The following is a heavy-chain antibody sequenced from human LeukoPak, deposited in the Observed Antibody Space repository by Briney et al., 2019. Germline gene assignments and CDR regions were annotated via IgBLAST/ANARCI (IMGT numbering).Heavy chain of an antibody. D-gene: IGHD2-2*02. J-gene: IGHJ4*02. CDR1: GFTFSTYS. CDR3: ARSPTPYCSSTSCYTVRGYFDY. Sequence: GGSLRLSCAASGFTFSTYSMNWVRQAPGKGLEWVSSITSSRTYMYYADSVKGRFTISGDNAKNSLYLQMNGLRAEDTAVYYCARSPTPYCSSTSCYTVRGYFDYWGQGTLVTVSS. V-gene: IGHV3-21*01. CDR2: ITSSRTYM.